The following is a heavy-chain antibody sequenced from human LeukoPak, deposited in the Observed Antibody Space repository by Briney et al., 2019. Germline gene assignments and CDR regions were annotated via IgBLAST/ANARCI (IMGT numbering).Heavy chain of an antibody. D-gene: IGHD3-16*02. CDR3: ARSRYDYVWGSYRYELAVDY. V-gene: IGHV4-38-2*02. Sequence: SETLSLTCTVSGYSISSGYYWGWIRQPPGQGLEWIGSIYHSGSTNYNPSLKSRVTISVDTSKNQFSLKLSSVTAADTAVYYCARSRYDYVWGSYRYELAVDYWGQGTLVTVSS. J-gene: IGHJ4*02. CDR1: GYSISSGYY. CDR2: IYHSGST.